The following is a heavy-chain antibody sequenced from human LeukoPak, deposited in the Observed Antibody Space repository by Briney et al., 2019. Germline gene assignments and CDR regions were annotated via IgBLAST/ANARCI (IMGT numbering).Heavy chain of an antibody. CDR3: ARGGQGPSSSYYDFWSGSVKFDY. Sequence: GGSLRLSCAASGFTFSSYSMNWVRQAPGKGLEWVSSISSSGSYISYADSVKGRLTISRDNAKNSLYLQMNSLRAEDTAVYYCARGGQGPSSSYYDFWSGSVKFDYWGQGTLVTVSS. CDR1: GFTFSSYS. D-gene: IGHD3-3*01. V-gene: IGHV3-21*01. CDR2: ISSSGSYI. J-gene: IGHJ4*02.